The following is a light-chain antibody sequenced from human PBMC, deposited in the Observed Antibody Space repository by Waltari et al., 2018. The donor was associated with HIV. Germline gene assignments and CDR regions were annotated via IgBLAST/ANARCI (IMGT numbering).Light chain of an antibody. CDR3: QQYDNGYT. Sequence: EIVMTQSPATLSVSPGERATLSCRASQSLSSNLAWYQQKPGQAPRLLIYDAPTRATGIPARFSGSGSGTEFTLTISSLQSEDFALYYCQQYDNGYTFGQGTKLEIK. CDR1: QSLSSN. CDR2: DAP. J-gene: IGKJ2*01. V-gene: IGKV3-15*01.